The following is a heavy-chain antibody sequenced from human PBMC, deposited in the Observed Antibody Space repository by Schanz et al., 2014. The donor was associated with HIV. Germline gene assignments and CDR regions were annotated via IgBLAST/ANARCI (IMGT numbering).Heavy chain of an antibody. D-gene: IGHD1-20*01. Sequence: QVQLVESGGGVVQPGRSLRLSCAASGFTFSRYGMHWVRQAPGKGLEWLAVISHDGSKKFYIDSGKGRFTISRDNSKNTLYLHMNSLRAEDTAVYYCARVLTLYNTSPLFYWGQGTLVTVSS. J-gene: IGHJ4*02. CDR2: ISHDGSKK. V-gene: IGHV3-30*03. CDR3: ARVLTLYNTSPLFY. CDR1: GFTFSRYG.